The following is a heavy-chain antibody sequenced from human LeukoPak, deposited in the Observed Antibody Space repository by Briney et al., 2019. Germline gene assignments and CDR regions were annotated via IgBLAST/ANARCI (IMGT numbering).Heavy chain of an antibody. CDR1: GFTLSTNY. V-gene: IGHV3-66*01. CDR3: ASISVTTVYFDY. D-gene: IGHD4-17*01. CDR2: IYTGGST. J-gene: IGHJ4*02. Sequence: GGSLRLSCAVSGFTLSTNYMSWVRQAPGKGLESVSFIYTGGSTHYADSVKGRFTISRDTSKNTLYLQMNSLRAEDTAVYYCASISVTTVYFDYWGQGTLVTVSS.